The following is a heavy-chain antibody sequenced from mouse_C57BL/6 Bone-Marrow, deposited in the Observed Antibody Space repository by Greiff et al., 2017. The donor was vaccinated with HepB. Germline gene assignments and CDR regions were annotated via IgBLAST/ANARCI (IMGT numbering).Heavy chain of an antibody. Sequence: VQLQQSDAELVKPGASVKISCKVSGYTFTDHTIHWMKQRPEQGLEWIGYIYPRDGSTKYNEKFKGKATLTADKSSSTADMQLNSLTSEDSAVYFCARELFYYYGSSHWYFDVWGTGTTVTVSS. CDR2: IYPRDGST. V-gene: IGHV1-78*01. CDR1: GYTFTDHT. J-gene: IGHJ1*03. CDR3: ARELFYYYGSSHWYFDV. D-gene: IGHD1-1*01.